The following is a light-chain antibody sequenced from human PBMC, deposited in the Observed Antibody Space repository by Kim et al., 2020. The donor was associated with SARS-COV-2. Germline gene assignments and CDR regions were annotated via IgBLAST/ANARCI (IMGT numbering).Light chain of an antibody. CDR2: AAS. CDR3: QKYNSAPQT. J-gene: IGKJ1*01. CDR1: QGISNY. V-gene: IGKV1-27*01. Sequence: DIQMTQSPSSLSASVGDRVTITCRASQGISNYLAWYQQKPGKVPKLLIYAASTLQSGVPSRFSGSGSGTDFTLTISRLQPEDVATYYCQKYNSAPQTFGQGTKVDIK.